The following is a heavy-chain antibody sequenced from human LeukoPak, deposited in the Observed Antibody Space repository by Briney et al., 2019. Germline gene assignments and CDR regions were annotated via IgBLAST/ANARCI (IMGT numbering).Heavy chain of an antibody. CDR1: GFTFDDYA. D-gene: IGHD6-13*01. V-gene: IGHV3-43*02. CDR2: ISGDDGTT. Sequence: PGGSLRLSCAASGFTFDDYAMHWARQAPGKGLEWVSLISGDDGTTHYADSVKGRFTISRDNSKDSLYLQMNSLRAEDTALYYCAKVRGSSSWYSAVFDYWGQGTLVTVSS. CDR3: AKVRGSSSWYSAVFDY. J-gene: IGHJ4*02.